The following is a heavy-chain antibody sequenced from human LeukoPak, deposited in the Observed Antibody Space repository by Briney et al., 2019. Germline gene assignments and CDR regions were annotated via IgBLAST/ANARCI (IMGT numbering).Heavy chain of an antibody. Sequence: ASVELSCNASGYTFSDYYIHWVRQAPGLGLEWMGRLNPKGGGTYYAQHFQGRVTITRATNINTVSTELSGLRSDDTAVYYCARDRSGSYPVDYWGQGTLVTVSS. CDR1: GYTFSDYY. CDR3: ARDRSGSYPVDY. J-gene: IGHJ4*02. D-gene: IGHD1-26*01. V-gene: IGHV1-2*06. CDR2: LNPKGGGT.